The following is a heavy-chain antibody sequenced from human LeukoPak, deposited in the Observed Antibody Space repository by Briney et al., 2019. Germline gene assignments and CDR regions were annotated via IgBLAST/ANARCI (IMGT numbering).Heavy chain of an antibody. CDR1: GFTFSSYE. CDR2: ISSSGSTI. V-gene: IGHV3-48*03. J-gene: IGHJ6*02. D-gene: IGHD6-19*01. Sequence: GRSLRLSCAASGFTFSSYEMNWVRQAPGKGLEWVSYISSSGSTIYYADSVKGRFTIYRDNAKNSLYLQMNSLRAEDTAVYYCARGRAGNYYYYGMDVWGQGTTVTVSS. CDR3: ARGRAGNYYYYGMDV.